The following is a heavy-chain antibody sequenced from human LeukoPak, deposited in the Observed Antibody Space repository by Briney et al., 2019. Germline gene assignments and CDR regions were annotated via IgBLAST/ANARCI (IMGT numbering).Heavy chain of an antibody. CDR1: GYSINSGYY. D-gene: IGHD2-21*01. J-gene: IGHJ6*03. CDR2: ICRSGST. V-gene: IGHV4-38-2*02. CDR3: ARGDCSGSICYSPMDV. Sequence: TPSETLSLTCTVSGYSINSGYYWVWIRQPPGQGLEWIGSICRSGSTNYNPSLKSRVTISVDTSKNQFSLKVSSVTAADTAVYYCARGDCSGSICYSPMDVWGTGTTVTVSS.